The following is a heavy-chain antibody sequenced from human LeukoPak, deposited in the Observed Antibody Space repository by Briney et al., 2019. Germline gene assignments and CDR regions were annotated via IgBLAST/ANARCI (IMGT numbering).Heavy chain of an antibody. CDR2: IYPGDSDT. CDR1: GYSFTSYW. D-gene: IGHD1-1*01. J-gene: IGHJ5*02. CDR3: ARRGGYNGDDQHNWFDP. Sequence: KSGESLKISCKGSGYSFTSYWIGWVRQMPGKGLEWMGIIYPGDSDTRYSPSFQGQVTISADKSISTAYLQWSSLKASDTAMYYCARRGGYNGDDQHNWFDPWGQGTLVTVSS. V-gene: IGHV5-51*01.